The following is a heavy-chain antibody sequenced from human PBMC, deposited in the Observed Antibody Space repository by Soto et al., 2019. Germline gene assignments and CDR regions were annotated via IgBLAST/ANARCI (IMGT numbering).Heavy chain of an antibody. V-gene: IGHV3-33*01. CDR1: GFTFSSYG. Sequence: QVQLVESGGGVVQPGRSLRLSCAASGFTFSSYGMHWVRQAPGKGLEWVAVIWYDGSNKYYADSVKGRFPISRDNSKKPLYLQMNSLRAEDTAVYYCARDQWLFNYYFDYWGQGTLVTVSS. CDR3: ARDQWLFNYYFDY. CDR2: IWYDGSNK. D-gene: IGHD3-22*01. J-gene: IGHJ4*02.